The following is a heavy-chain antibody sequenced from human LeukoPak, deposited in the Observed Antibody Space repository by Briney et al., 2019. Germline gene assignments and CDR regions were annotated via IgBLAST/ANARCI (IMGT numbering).Heavy chain of an antibody. Sequence: MAGGSLRPSCAASGFTFSNAWMSWVRQAPGKGLEWVGRIKSKTDGGTTDYAAPVKGRFTISRDDSKNTLYLQMNSLKTEDTAVYYCTTDSGDTAMVGYWGQGTLVTVSS. J-gene: IGHJ4*02. D-gene: IGHD5-18*01. CDR1: GFTFSNAW. CDR3: TTDSGDTAMVGY. V-gene: IGHV3-15*01. CDR2: IKSKTDGGTT.